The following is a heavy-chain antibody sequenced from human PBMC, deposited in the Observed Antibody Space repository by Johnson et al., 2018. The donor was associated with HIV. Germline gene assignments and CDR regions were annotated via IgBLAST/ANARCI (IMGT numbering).Heavy chain of an antibody. V-gene: IGHV3-30*04. D-gene: IGHD2-15*01. J-gene: IGHJ3*02. Sequence: QVHLVESGGGVVQPGRSLRLSCAASGFTFSSYAMHWVRQAPGKGLEWVAVISYDGSNKYYADSVKGRFTISRDNSKNTLYLQMNILGAEDTAVYYCAREGGRDAFDIWGQGTMVTVSS. CDR3: AREGGRDAFDI. CDR1: GFTFSSYA. CDR2: ISYDGSNK.